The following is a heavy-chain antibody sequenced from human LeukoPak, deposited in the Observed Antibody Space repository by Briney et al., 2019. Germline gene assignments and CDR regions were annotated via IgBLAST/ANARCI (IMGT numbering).Heavy chain of an antibody. CDR3: ARKTDYYGSGTSEKYYFDY. CDR2: ISAYNGNT. V-gene: IGHV1-18*01. D-gene: IGHD3-10*01. CDR1: GYTFTSYG. J-gene: IGHJ4*02. Sequence: ASVKVSCEASGYTFTSYGITWVRQAPGQGLEWMGWISAYNGNTNHAQKFQGRVTMTTDTSTSTAYMELRSLRSDDTAVYYCARKTDYYGSGTSEKYYFDYWSQGTLVTVSS.